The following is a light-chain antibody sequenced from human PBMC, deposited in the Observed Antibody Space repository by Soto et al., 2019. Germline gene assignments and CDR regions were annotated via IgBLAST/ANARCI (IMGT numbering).Light chain of an antibody. CDR3: QQSVT. J-gene: IGKJ1*01. CDR1: QSISSNY. CDR2: GAS. V-gene: IGKV3-20*01. Sequence: EIVLAQSPGTLSLSAGERATLSCRASQSISSNYLAWYQHKFGQAPRLLIYGASSRARGIPDRFSGSGSGTYFTLTITRLEPEDFAVYYCQQSVTFGQGTKVEIK.